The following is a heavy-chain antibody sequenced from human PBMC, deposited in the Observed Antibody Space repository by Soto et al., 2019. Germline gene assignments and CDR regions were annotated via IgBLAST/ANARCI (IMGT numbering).Heavy chain of an antibody. CDR2: IFLGGTT. CDR1: RYSISSGYY. D-gene: IGHD2-2*01. V-gene: IGHV4-38-2*02. J-gene: IGHJ4*02. CDR3: ARDPYCSITSCYTFDY. Sequence: SETLSLTCFVSRYSISSGYYWGWIRQPPGKGLEWIGSIFLGGTTYYNPSLKSRLTISVDTSKNQFSLKLSSVTAADTAVYYCARDPYCSITSCYTFDYWGQGTLVTVSS.